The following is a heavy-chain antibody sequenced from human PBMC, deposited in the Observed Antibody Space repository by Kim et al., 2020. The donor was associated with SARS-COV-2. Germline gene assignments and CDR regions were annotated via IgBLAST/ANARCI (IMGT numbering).Heavy chain of an antibody. CDR3: AKPAMVRGVSNWFDR. CDR1: GYTFTSYA. V-gene: IGHV1-3*01. Sequence: ASVKVSCKASGYTFTSYAMHWVRQAPGQRLEWMGWINAGNGNTKYSHKFQGRVTITRDTSASTAYMELSSLRSEDTAVYYCAKPAMVRGVSNWFDRWGQGALVTVSS. D-gene: IGHD3-10*01. CDR2: INAGNGNT. J-gene: IGHJ5*02.